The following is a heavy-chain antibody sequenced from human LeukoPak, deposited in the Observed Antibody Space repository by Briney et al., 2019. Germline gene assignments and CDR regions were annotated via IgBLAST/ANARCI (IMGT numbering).Heavy chain of an antibody. D-gene: IGHD4-17*01. CDR2: ISWNSGSI. J-gene: IGHJ4*02. CDR3: ARVNYGDYDYFDY. V-gene: IGHV3-9*01. Sequence: GGSLRLSCAASGFTFDDYAMHWVRQAPGKGLEWVSGISWNSGSIGYADSVKGRFTISRDNAKNSLYLQMNSLRAEDTAVYYCARVNYGDYDYFDYWGQGTLVTVST. CDR1: GFTFDDYA.